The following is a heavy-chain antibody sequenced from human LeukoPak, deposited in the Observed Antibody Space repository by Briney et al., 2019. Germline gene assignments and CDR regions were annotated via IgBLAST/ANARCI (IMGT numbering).Heavy chain of an antibody. CDR3: ARISGGSSWSDPWVY. CDR1: GFTFSSSW. D-gene: IGHD6-13*01. Sequence: GGSLRLSCVASGFTFSSSWMNWVRQAPGKGLEWVANIEGDGSVQSYVDSVKGRFTISRDNAKNSLFLEMNSLRAEDTAVYYCARISGGSSWSDPWVYWGQGTLVTVSS. J-gene: IGHJ4*02. CDR2: IEGDGSVQ. V-gene: IGHV3-7*04.